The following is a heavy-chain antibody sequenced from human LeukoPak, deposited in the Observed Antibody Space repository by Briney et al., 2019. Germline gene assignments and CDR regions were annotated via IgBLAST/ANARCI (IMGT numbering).Heavy chain of an antibody. Sequence: ASVKVSCKASGYTFTSYYMHWVRRAPGQGLEWMGIINPSGGSTSYAQKFQGRVTMTRDTSTSTVYMELSSLRSEDTAVYYCARDSHLAFIAARHADAFDIWGQGTMVTVSS. CDR2: INPSGGST. CDR3: ARDSHLAFIAARHADAFDI. D-gene: IGHD6-6*01. CDR1: GYTFTSYY. J-gene: IGHJ3*02. V-gene: IGHV1-46*01.